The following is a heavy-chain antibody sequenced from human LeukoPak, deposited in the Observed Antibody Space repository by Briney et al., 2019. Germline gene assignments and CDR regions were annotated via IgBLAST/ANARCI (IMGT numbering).Heavy chain of an antibody. J-gene: IGHJ5*02. Sequence: SETLSLTCAVYGGSFSGYYWSWIRQPPGKGLEWIGEINHSGSTNYNPSLKSRVTISVDTSKNQFSLKLSSVTAADTAVYYCARGSPLGRNWFGPWGQGTLVTVSS. D-gene: IGHD1-14*01. V-gene: IGHV4-34*01. CDR3: ARGSPLGRNWFGP. CDR2: INHSGST. CDR1: GGSFSGYY.